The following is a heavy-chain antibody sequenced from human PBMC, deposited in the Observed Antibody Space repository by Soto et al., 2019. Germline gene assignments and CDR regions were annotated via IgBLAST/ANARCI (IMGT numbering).Heavy chain of an antibody. J-gene: IGHJ4*02. CDR2: ISSSSSYI. D-gene: IGHD4-17*01. CDR3: ARGVSYGDYGQIAY. Sequence: EVQLVESGGGLVKPGGSLRLSCAASGFTFSSYSMNWVRQAPGKGLEWVSSISSSSSYIYYADSVKGRFTISRDNAKNSLYLQMNSLGAEDTAVYYCARGVSYGDYGQIAYWGQGTLVTVSA. CDR1: GFTFSSYS. V-gene: IGHV3-21*01.